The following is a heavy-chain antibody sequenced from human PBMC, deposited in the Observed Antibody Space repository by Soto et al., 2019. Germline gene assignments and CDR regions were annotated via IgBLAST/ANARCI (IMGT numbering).Heavy chain of an antibody. V-gene: IGHV5-10-1*01. Sequence: GESLKISCKGSGYSFINYWINWVRQMPDKGLEWMGRIDPRDSYTNYSPSFQGHVTISIDKSINTAYLQWSSLKASDTAIYYCVGQYMFSARNSTYYLDLCGQEILVTVSS. J-gene: IGHJ4*02. CDR1: GYSFINYW. D-gene: IGHD3-10*02. CDR3: VGQYMFSARNSTYYLDL. CDR2: IDPRDSYT.